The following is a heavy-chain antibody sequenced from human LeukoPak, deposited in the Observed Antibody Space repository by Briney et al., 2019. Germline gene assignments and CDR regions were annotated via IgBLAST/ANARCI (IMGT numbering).Heavy chain of an antibody. Sequence: GASVKVSCKASGYTFTGYYMHWVRQAPGQGLEWMGRINPNSGGTNYAQKFQGRVTMTRDTSISTAYMELSRLRSDDTAVYYCARDQRPITKYYDSSGYHDYWGQGTLVTASS. CDR1: GYTFTGYY. J-gene: IGHJ4*02. CDR3: ARDQRPITKYYDSSGYHDY. CDR2: INPNSGGT. V-gene: IGHV1-2*06. D-gene: IGHD3-22*01.